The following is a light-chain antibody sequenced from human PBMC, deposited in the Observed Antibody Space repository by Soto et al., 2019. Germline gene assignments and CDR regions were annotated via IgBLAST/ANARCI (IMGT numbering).Light chain of an antibody. CDR2: DAS. CDR3: QQFYNYPRT. CDR1: QGIRND. Sequence: DIEMTQSPSSLSAYVGDTVTITCRASQGIRNDLGWYQQKPGQAPKLLIYDASTLQTGGPSRFSGSGSGTDFTLTISYLQSEDFGTYYCQQFYNYPRTFGQGTKVDIK. J-gene: IGKJ1*01. V-gene: IGKV1-17*02.